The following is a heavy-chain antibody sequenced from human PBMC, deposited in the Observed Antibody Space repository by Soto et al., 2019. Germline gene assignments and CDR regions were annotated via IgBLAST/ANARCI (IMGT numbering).Heavy chain of an antibody. V-gene: IGHV3-74*01. CDR3: ARRGPVTGLAS. CDR1: GFTFSSYW. D-gene: IGHD1-20*01. CDR2: INTDESST. Sequence: EVQLVESGGGLVQPGGSLRLSCAASGFTFSSYWMHWVRQAPGKGLVWVSRINTDESSTSYADSVKGRFTVSRDNAKNTLYLQMNGLGAEDTAVYYCARRGPVTGLASWGQGTLVTVSS. J-gene: IGHJ5*01.